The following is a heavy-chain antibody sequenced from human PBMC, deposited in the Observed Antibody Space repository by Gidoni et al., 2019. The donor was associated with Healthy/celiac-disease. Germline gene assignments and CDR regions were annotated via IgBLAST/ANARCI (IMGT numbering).Heavy chain of an antibody. V-gene: IGHV3-23*01. D-gene: IGHD3-22*01. J-gene: IGHJ4*02. CDR2: ISGSGGST. CDR3: AKDQVTMISAKYYFDY. Sequence: EVQLLESGGGLVQPGGSLRLSCAASGFTFSSYAMRWVRQAPGKGLEWVSAISGSGGSTYYADSVKGRFTISRDNSKNTLYLQMNSLRAEDTAVYYCAKDQVTMISAKYYFDYWGQGTLVTVSS. CDR1: GFTFSSYA.